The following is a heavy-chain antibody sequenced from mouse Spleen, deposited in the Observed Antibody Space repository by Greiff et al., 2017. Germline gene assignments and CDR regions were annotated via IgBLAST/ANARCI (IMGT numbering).Heavy chain of an antibody. V-gene: IGHV1-20*01. J-gene: IGHJ2*01. CDR1: GYSFTGYF. CDR3: ARSEVITTVVAKGFDY. D-gene: IGHD1-1*01. CDR2: INPYNGDT. Sequence: DVQLQESGPELVKPGDSVKISCKASGYSFTGYFMNWVMQSHGKSLEWIGRINPYNGDTFYNQKFKGKATLTVDKSSSTAHMELRSLTSEDSAVYYCARSEVITTVVAKGFDYWGQGTTLTVSS.